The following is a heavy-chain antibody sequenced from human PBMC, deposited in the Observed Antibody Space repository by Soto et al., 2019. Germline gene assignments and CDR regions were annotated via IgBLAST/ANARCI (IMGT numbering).Heavy chain of an antibody. CDR3: ARGDEQLDYYYYYGMDV. J-gene: IGHJ6*02. CDR2: ISNSGGST. Sequence: GGSLRLSCAASGFTFSNYAMNWVRQAPGKGLEWVSTISNSGGSTNYAVSVKGRFTISRDNSKNTLYLQMNSLRAEDTAVYYCARGDEQLDYYYYYGMDVWGQGTTVTVSS. CDR1: GFTFSNYA. V-gene: IGHV3-23*01. D-gene: IGHD6-6*01.